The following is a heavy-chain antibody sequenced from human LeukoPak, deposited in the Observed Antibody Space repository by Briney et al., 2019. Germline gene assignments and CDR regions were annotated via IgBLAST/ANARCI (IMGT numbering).Heavy chain of an antibody. CDR1: GYSFTSYW. D-gene: IGHD2-2*01. Sequence: GESLKISCKGSGYSFTSYWIGWVRQMPGKGLEWMGIIYPGDSDTRYSPSFQGQVTISADKSISTAYLQWSSLKASDTAMYYCARGYCSSTSCHSPWIQLWPRPFDIWGQGTMVTVSS. J-gene: IGHJ3*02. V-gene: IGHV5-51*01. CDR3: ARGYCSSTSCHSPWIQLWPRPFDI. CDR2: IYPGDSDT.